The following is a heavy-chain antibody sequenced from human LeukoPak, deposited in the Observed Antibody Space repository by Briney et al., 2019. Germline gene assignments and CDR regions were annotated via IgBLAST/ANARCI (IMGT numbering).Heavy chain of an antibody. Sequence: GASVKVSCKASGYTFTGYYMHWVRQAPGQGLEWMGWINPNSGGTNYAQKFQGRVTMTRDTSISTAYMELSRLRSDDTAVYYCARVSYDFWSGYYDHWGQGTLVTVSS. V-gene: IGHV1-2*02. D-gene: IGHD3-3*01. CDR1: GYTFTGYY. CDR2: INPNSGGT. CDR3: ARVSYDFWSGYYDH. J-gene: IGHJ4*02.